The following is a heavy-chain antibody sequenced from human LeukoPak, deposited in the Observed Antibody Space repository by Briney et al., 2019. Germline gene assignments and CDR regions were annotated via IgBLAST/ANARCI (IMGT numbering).Heavy chain of an antibody. CDR2: IYYSGST. D-gene: IGHD7-27*01. CDR3: ARGTIGLGIDY. J-gene: IGHJ4*02. V-gene: IGHV4-59*01. CDR1: GGSISSYY. Sequence: SETLSLTCTVSGGSISSYYWSWIRQPPGKGLEWIGYIYYSGSTNYNPSLKSRVTRSVDTSKNQFSLKLSSVTAADTAVYYCARGTIGLGIDYWGQGTLVTVSS.